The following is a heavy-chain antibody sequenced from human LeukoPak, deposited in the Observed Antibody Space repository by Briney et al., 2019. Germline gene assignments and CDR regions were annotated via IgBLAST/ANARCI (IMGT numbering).Heavy chain of an antibody. D-gene: IGHD4-17*01. Sequence: ASVKVSCKTSGNTFTDYYIHWVRQAPGQGLEWMGWINPNSGGTKYAQKFQGRVTMTRDTSISTAYMELSRLRSDDTALYYCSTDRKDGDYLGYWGQGTLVTVSS. CDR1: GNTFTDYY. CDR3: STDRKDGDYLGY. J-gene: IGHJ4*02. V-gene: IGHV1-2*02. CDR2: INPNSGGT.